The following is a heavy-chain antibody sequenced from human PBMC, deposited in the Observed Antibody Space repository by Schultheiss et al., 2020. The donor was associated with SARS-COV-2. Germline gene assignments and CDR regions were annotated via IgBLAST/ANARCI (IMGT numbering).Heavy chain of an antibody. CDR3: ARDRGTTGTTPANWFDP. J-gene: IGHJ5*02. Sequence: ASVKVSCKASGYTFTSYYMHWVRQAPGQGLEWMGIINPNSGGTNYAQKFQGRVTMTRDTSISTAYMELSRLRSDDTAVYYCARDRGTTGTTPANWFDPWGQGTLVTVSS. CDR2: INPNSGGT. V-gene: IGHV1-2*02. D-gene: IGHD1-1*01. CDR1: GYTFTSYY.